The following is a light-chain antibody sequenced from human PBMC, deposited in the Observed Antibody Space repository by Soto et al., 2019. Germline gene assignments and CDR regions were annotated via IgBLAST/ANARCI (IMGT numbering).Light chain of an antibody. CDR2: HAS. J-gene: IGKJ1*01. CDR1: QSVSDK. Sequence: EIVMTQSPATLSVSPGERATLSCRASQSVSDKLAWYQQKPGQAPRLLIYHASTRATGTPARFSGSGSGTEFTLTISSLQSEDFAVYYCQQYNNWPPWTFGQGTKVDIK. V-gene: IGKV3-15*01. CDR3: QQYNNWPPWT.